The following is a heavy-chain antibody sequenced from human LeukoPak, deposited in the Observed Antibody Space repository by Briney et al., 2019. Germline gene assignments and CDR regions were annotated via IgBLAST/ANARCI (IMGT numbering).Heavy chain of an antibody. CDR2: NNPSGGSS. D-gene: IGHD1-26*01. CDR3: ARDVARATPRGAKD. CDR1: GYAFTSYY. Sequence: ASVKVSCKASGYAFTSYYVHWVRQAPGQGLEWMGINNPSGGSSAYAQKFQGRVTMTRDTSTSTVYMELSSLRSEDTAVYYCARDVARATPRGAKDWGQGTLVTVSS. V-gene: IGHV1-46*01. J-gene: IGHJ4*02.